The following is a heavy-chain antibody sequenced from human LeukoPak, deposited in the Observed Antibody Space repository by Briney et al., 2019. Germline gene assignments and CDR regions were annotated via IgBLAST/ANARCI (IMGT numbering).Heavy chain of an antibody. D-gene: IGHD2-8*01. CDR3: AIDTSNTNDGFDI. Sequence: GSSVKVSFKASGGTFSSYAISWVRQAPGQGLEWMGGIIPIFGTANYAQKFQGRVTITADESTSTAYIDLSGLTPEDTAVYYCAIDTSNTNDGFDIWGQGTVVTVSS. CDR2: IIPIFGTA. CDR1: GGTFSSYA. V-gene: IGHV1-69*01. J-gene: IGHJ3*02.